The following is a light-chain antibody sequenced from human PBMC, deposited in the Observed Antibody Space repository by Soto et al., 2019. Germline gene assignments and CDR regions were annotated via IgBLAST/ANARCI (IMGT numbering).Light chain of an antibody. V-gene: IGKV3-15*01. CDR3: QQYNSCPPLT. J-gene: IGKJ4*01. CDR2: GAS. CDR1: QSVSGN. Sequence: EIVMTQSPATLSVSPGERATLSCRASQSVSGNLAWYQQKPGQAPRLPIYGASTRATGIPARFSGSGSGTEFTLTISSLQSEDFALYYCQQYNSCPPLTFGGGTKVYIK.